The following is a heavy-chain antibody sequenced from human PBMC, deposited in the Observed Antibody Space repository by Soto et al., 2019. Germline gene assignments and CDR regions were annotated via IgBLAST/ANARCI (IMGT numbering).Heavy chain of an antibody. CDR1: GGSISSSSYD. CDR3: AAIIWFEAHFDY. D-gene: IGHD3-10*01. Sequence: QLQLQESGPGLVKPSETLSLTCTVSGGSISSSSYDWGWIRQPPGKGLEWIGSIYYSGSTYYNPSLKSRVTISVDTSKNQFSLKLSSVTAADTAVYYCAAIIWFEAHFDYWGQGTLVTVSS. J-gene: IGHJ4*02. CDR2: IYYSGST. V-gene: IGHV4-39*01.